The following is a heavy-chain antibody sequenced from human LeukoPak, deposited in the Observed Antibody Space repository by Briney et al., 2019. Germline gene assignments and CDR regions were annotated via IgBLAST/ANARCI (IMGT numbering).Heavy chain of an antibody. CDR1: QFTFTDYW. D-gene: IGHD6-19*01. CDR3: ARVAVTATSALDI. V-gene: IGHV3-7*04. Sequence: PGGSLRLSCAASQFTFTDYWMTWVRQAPGRGLEWVANIKYDGSQENYVDSVRGRFTISRDNARNSLSLQMNSLRLEDTSVYYCARVAVTATSALDIWGQGTLVTVSS. CDR2: IKYDGSQE. J-gene: IGHJ3*02.